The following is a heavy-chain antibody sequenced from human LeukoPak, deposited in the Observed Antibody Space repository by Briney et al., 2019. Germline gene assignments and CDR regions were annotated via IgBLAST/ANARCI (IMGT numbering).Heavy chain of an antibody. CDR1: GGSISSGGYY. D-gene: IGHD3-22*01. CDR2: IYYSGST. J-gene: IGHJ4*02. Sequence: PSETLSLTCTVSGGSISSGGYYWSWIRQHPGKGLEWIGYIYYSGSTYYNPSLKSRVTISVDTSKNQFSLKLSSVTAADTAVYYCARSRDSSGYYLFDYWGQGTLVTVS. V-gene: IGHV4-31*03. CDR3: ARSRDSSGYYLFDY.